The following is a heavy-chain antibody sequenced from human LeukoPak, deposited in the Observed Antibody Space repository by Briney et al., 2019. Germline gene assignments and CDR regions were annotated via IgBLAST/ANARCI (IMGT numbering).Heavy chain of an antibody. CDR1: GFSFSTYS. Sequence: GGSLRLSCAASGFSFSTYSMNWVRQAPGKGLEWVSAISGSGGSTYYAYSVKGRFTISRDNSKNTLYLQMNSLRAEDTAVYYCAKDLEMATYLTFGIWGQGTMVTVSS. CDR3: AKDLEMATYLTFGI. J-gene: IGHJ3*02. D-gene: IGHD5-24*01. V-gene: IGHV3-23*01. CDR2: ISGSGGST.